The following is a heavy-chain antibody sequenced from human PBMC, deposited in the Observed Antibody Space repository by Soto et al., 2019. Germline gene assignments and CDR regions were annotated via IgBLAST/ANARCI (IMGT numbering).Heavy chain of an antibody. Sequence: QVQLQESGPGLLKPSETLSLTCSVSGGSVSDKTYYWSWIRQPPGKRLEWIGYVYYSGTTNYNPSLKSRVTLSVALSKNRFSLRLSSVTTADTALYYCARTTAVPNTLRSRYFFDYWGQGTLVTVSS. CDR3: ARTTAVPNTLRSRYFFDY. V-gene: IGHV4-61*01. CDR2: VYYSGTT. CDR1: GGSVSDKTYY. D-gene: IGHD4-17*01. J-gene: IGHJ4*02.